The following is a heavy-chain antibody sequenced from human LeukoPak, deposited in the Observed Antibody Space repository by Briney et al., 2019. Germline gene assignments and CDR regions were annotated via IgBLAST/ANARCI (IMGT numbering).Heavy chain of an antibody. J-gene: IGHJ6*03. CDR1: GFSFSTYA. D-gene: IGHD1-26*01. CDR2: ITGGGT. Sequence: GGSLRLSCAAPGFSFSTYAMSWVRQAPGKGLEWVSTITGGGTYYADSVRGRFTISRDNSKNTLFLQMNSLRAEDTAVYSCAKDLSGRSYSYYYMDVWDRGTTVTVSS. CDR3: AKDLSGRSYSYYYMDV. V-gene: IGHV3-23*01.